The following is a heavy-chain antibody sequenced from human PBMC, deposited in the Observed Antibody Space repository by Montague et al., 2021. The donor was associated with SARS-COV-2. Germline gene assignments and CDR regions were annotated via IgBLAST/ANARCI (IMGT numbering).Heavy chain of an antibody. Sequence: ETLSLTCTVSGGSISGFYWSWIRQPPGKGLEWIGYIYYSGSTKYNPSLESRVAVSVDRSKNQVSLKLTSVTAADTAVYYCARLLRSCTNGVCRTYYYYALDVWGQGTTVTVSS. V-gene: IGHV4-59*01. CDR3: ARLLRSCTNGVCRTYYYYALDV. J-gene: IGHJ6*02. CDR2: IYYSGST. CDR1: GGSISGFY. D-gene: IGHD2-8*01.